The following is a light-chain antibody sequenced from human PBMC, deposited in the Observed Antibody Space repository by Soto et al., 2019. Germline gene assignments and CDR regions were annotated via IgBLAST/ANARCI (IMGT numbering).Light chain of an antibody. CDR3: LSYTSANTRV. Sequence: QSVLTQPASVSASPGQSITISCTGTSSDVGGYKFVSWYQHHPGKAPKLMIYEVNNRPSGVSNRFSGSKSGNTASLTISGLQPEDGADYYCLSYTSANTRVFGGGTKLTVL. J-gene: IGLJ3*02. CDR1: SSDVGGYKF. CDR2: EVN. V-gene: IGLV2-14*01.